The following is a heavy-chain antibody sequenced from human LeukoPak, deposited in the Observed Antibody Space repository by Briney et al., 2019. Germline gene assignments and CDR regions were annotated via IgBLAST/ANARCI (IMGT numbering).Heavy chain of an antibody. J-gene: IGHJ4*02. Sequence: GESLKISCKGSGYSFTSYWIAWVRQMPGKGLECVGIIYPVDSETRYSPSFQGQVTISADKSISTAYLQWSSLKASDTAMYYCARLIRYGPRYYFDYWGQGTLVTVSS. CDR2: IYPVDSET. CDR1: GYSFTSYW. D-gene: IGHD1-1*01. V-gene: IGHV5-51*01. CDR3: ARLIRYGPRYYFDY.